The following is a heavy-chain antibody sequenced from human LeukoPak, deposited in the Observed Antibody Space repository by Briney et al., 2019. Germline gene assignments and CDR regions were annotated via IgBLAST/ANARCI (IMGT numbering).Heavy chain of an antibody. Sequence: SETLSLTCTVSGGSISSSSYYWGWIRQPPGKGLEWIGYIYHDGSTYYNPSLKSRVTISLDRSKNQFSLKLKSVTAADTAVYYCARVLYDYVWGSYRYPYFDYWGQGTLVTVSS. CDR1: GGSISSSSYY. CDR2: IYHDGST. J-gene: IGHJ4*02. V-gene: IGHV4-30-2*01. D-gene: IGHD3-16*02. CDR3: ARVLYDYVWGSYRYPYFDY.